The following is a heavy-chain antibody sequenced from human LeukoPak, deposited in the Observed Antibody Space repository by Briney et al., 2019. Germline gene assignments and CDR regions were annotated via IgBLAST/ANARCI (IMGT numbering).Heavy chain of an antibody. J-gene: IGHJ3*02. V-gene: IGHV3-21*01. CDR1: GFTFSSYS. D-gene: IGHD3-22*01. Sequence: PGGSLRLSCAASGFTFSSYSMNWVRQAPGKGLEWVSSISSSSSYIYYADSVKGRFAISRDNAKNSLYLQMNSLRAEDTAVYYCARDREPPYDSSGGDAFDIWGQGTMVTVSS. CDR2: ISSSSSYI. CDR3: ARDREPPYDSSGGDAFDI.